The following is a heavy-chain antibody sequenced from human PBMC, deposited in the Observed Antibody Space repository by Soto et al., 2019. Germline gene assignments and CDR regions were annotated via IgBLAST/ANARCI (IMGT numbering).Heavy chain of an antibody. Sequence: QVQLVESGGGVVQPGRSLRLSCEASGFTFRSHGMHWVRQAPGKGLEWLAVIWYDGSEKYYADSVKGRFTISRDNSKITLYLQMNSLTVEDTAVYYCARWSDNKVVDPWGQGTVVTVS. V-gene: IGHV3-33*01. CDR1: GFTFRSHG. CDR2: IWYDGSEK. J-gene: IGHJ5*02. CDR3: ARWSDNKVVDP. D-gene: IGHD1-1*01.